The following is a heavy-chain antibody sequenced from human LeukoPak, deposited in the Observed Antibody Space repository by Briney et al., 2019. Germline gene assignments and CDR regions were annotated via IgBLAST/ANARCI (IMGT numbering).Heavy chain of an antibody. J-gene: IGHJ4*02. CDR3: ARGPPIYSLWGGYYFDY. CDR2: ISSSGSAI. D-gene: IGHD5-18*01. V-gene: IGHV3-48*03. Sequence: GGSLRLSCAASEFTFSDYEMNWVRQAPGKGLEWVSYISSSGSAIYYADSVKGRFTISRDNAKNSLYLQMNSLRADDTAVYYCARGPPIYSLWGGYYFDYWGQGTLVTVSS. CDR1: EFTFSDYE.